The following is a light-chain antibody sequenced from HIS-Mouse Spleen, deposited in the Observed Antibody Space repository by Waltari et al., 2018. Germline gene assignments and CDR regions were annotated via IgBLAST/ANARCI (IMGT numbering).Light chain of an antibody. CDR1: SSDVGGYNY. J-gene: IGLJ3*02. CDR2: DVS. CDR3: SSYTSSSTLVV. Sequence: QSALTQPASVSGSPGQSITISCTGTSSDVGGYNYVPWYQQHPGKAPKLMISDVSNRPTGVSNRFSGSKSGNTASLTISGLQAEDEADYYCSSYTSSSTLVVFGGGTKLTVL. V-gene: IGLV2-14*03.